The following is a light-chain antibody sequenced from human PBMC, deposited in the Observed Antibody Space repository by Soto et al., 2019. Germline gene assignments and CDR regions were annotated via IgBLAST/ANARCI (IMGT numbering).Light chain of an antibody. V-gene: IGLV2-14*01. Sequence: QSVLTQPASVSGSPGQSITISCTGTSSDVGGYDYVSWYQLHPGKAPKLMVFEVSNRPSGVSYRFSGSKSGNTASLTISGLQAEDEADYLCSSYSISTAYLFGTGTKVTVL. CDR1: SSDVGGYDY. J-gene: IGLJ1*01. CDR3: SSYSISTAYL. CDR2: EVS.